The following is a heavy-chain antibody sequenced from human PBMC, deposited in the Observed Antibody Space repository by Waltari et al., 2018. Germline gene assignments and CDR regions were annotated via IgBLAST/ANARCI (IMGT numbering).Heavy chain of an antibody. CDR2: IIPLFGTA. D-gene: IGHD6-6*01. CDR3: ARGNYGSSTRYYFDY. J-gene: IGHJ4*02. CDR1: GGTFSSSA. Sequence: QVQLVQSGAEVKKPGSSVTVSCKAYGGTFSSSAIRWVRQAPVQGLSWMGGIIPLFGTANYAQKFQGRVTITADESTSTAYMELSSLRSEDTAVYYCARGNYGSSTRYYFDYWGQGTLVTVSS. V-gene: IGHV1-69*12.